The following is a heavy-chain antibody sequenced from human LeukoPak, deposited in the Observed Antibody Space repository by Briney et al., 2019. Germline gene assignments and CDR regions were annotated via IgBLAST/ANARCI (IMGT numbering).Heavy chain of an antibody. J-gene: IGHJ4*02. CDR1: GFTFNNFG. CDR2: ISPSSSTT. Sequence: GGSLRLSCAASGFTFNNFGMHWVHQAPGKGLEWISYISPSSSTTYYADSVRGRFTISRDNAKNSVYLQMNSLRAEDTAVYYCARDQVPGYWGQGTLVTVSS. CDR3: ARDQVPGY. V-gene: IGHV3-48*04.